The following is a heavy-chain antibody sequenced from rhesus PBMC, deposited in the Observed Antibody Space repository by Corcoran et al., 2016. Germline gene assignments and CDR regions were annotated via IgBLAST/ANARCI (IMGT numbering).Heavy chain of an antibody. CDR2: INSGWGNT. V-gene: IGHV3S5*01. CDR3: AKGDFWTGYYTGKGPYFDY. Sequence: EVQLVETGGGLVQPGGSLKLSCAASGFTFSSYGMSWVRQPPGKGLEWVSAINSGWGNTNSAYTVKGRFSFSRDNSKNTLSLQMNSLRAEDTAVYYCAKGDFWTGYYTGKGPYFDYWGQGVLVTVSS. D-gene: IGHD3-3*01. J-gene: IGHJ4*01. CDR1: GFTFSSYG.